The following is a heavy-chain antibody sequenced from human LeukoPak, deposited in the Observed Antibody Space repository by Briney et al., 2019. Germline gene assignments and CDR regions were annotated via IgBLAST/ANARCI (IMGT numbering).Heavy chain of an antibody. D-gene: IGHD3-10*01. CDR2: INHSGST. J-gene: IGHJ5*02. CDR3: GRARPEGYVVFGGWFDP. Sequence: SETLSLTCAVYGGSFSGYYWSWIRQPPGKGLEWIGEINHSGSTNYNPSLKSRVTISVDTSKNQFSLKLSSVTAPDTAGYYCGRARPEGYVVFGGWFDPWGQRTLVTVSS. CDR1: GGSFSGYY. V-gene: IGHV4-34*01.